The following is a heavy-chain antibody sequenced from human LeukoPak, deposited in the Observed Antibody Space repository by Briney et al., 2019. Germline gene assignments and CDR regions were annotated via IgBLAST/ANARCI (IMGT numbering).Heavy chain of an antibody. CDR1: GFTFSSYW. CDR2: INWNGGST. D-gene: IGHD4-17*01. J-gene: IGHJ4*02. V-gene: IGHV3-20*04. Sequence: PGGSLRLSCAASGFTFSSYWMSWVRQAPGKGLEWVSGINWNGGSTGYADSVKGRFTISRDNAKNSLYLQVNSLRAEDTAVYYCARAGPTVTNYFDYWGQGSLVTVSS. CDR3: ARAGPTVTNYFDY.